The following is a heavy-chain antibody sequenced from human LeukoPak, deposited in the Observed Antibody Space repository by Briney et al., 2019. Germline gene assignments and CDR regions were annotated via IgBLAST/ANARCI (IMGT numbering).Heavy chain of an antibody. J-gene: IGHJ6*02. V-gene: IGHV1-2*04. CDR2: INPNSGGT. CDR1: GYTFTGYY. CDR3: ARSRGYSYGWEYYYYGMDV. D-gene: IGHD5-18*01. Sequence: ASVKVSCKASGYTFTGYYMHWVRQAPGHGLEWMGWINPNSGGTNYAQKFQGWVTMTRDTSISTAYMELSRLRSDDTAVYYCARSRGYSYGWEYYYYGMDVWGQGTTVTVSS.